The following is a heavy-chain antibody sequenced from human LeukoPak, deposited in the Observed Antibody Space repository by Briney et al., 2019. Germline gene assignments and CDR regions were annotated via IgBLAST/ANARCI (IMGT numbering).Heavy chain of an antibody. V-gene: IGHV4-59*08. CDR1: GGSISSYY. CDR2: IYYSGST. Sequence: SETLSLTCTVSGGSISSYYWSWIRQPPGKGLEWIGYIYYSGSTNYNPSLKSRVTISVDTSKNQFSLKLSSATAADTAVYYCARSRSSWELYYFDYWGQGTLVTVSS. J-gene: IGHJ4*02. CDR3: ARSRSSWELYYFDY. D-gene: IGHD6-13*01.